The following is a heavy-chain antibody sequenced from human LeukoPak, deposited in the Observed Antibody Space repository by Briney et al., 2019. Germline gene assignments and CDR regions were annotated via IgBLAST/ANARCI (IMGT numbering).Heavy chain of an antibody. CDR3: ARAYYDFWSGHVD. CDR2: ISSSSSYI. CDR1: GFSFSNYP. V-gene: IGHV3-21*04. J-gene: IGHJ4*02. D-gene: IGHD3-3*01. Sequence: GGSLRLSCAASGFSFSNYPMNWVRQAPGKGLEWVSSISSSSSYIYYADSVQGRFTISRDNANNSLFLQMNSLGAEDTAVYYCARAYYDFWSGHVDWGQGTLVTVSS.